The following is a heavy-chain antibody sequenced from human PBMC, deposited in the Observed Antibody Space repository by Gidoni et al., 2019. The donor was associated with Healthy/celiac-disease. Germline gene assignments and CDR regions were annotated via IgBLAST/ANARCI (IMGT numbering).Heavy chain of an antibody. CDR2: ISGSGGST. D-gene: IGHD2-15*01. J-gene: IGHJ4*02. Sequence: EVQLLESGGGLVQPGGSLRLSGSASGFTFSSYAMSWVRQAPGKGLGWVSAISGSGGSTYYADSVKGRFTISRDNSKNTLYLQMNSLRAEDTAVYYCARGSGGSCYSEFDYWGQGTLVTVSS. V-gene: IGHV3-23*01. CDR3: ARGSGGSCYSEFDY. CDR1: GFTFSSYA.